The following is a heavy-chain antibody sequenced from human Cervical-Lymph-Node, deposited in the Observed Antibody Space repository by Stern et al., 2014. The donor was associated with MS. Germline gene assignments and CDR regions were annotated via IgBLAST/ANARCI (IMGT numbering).Heavy chain of an antibody. J-gene: IGHJ5*02. D-gene: IGHD5-24*01. CDR2: FYYDGSP. V-gene: IGHV4-39*01. Sequence: QVQLQESGPRLAKPSETLSLTCAVSGVSISSSDDFWGWIRQPPGTGLEXIVSFYYDGSPYYNPSLKSRVSISVDTSKNHFSLSLSSVTATDTAVYYCVGQREDAQTFCDPWGQGTLVTVSS. CDR1: GVSISSSDDF. CDR3: VGQREDAQTFCDP.